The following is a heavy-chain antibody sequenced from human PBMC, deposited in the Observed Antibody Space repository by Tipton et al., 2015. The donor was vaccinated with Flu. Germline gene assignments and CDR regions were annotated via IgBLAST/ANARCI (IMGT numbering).Heavy chain of an antibody. D-gene: IGHD3-3*01. CDR1: GYTFTSYD. CDR3: ARTLGDYDFWGGYSIRRIDY. CDR2: MNPNSGNT. Sequence: QVQLVQSGAEVKKPGASVKVSRKASGYTFTSYDINWVRQATGQGLEWMGWMNPNSGNTGYAQKFQGRVTMTRNTSISTAYMELSSLRSEDTAVYYCARTLGDYDFWGGYSIRRIDYWGQGTLVTVSS. J-gene: IGHJ4*02. V-gene: IGHV1-8*01.